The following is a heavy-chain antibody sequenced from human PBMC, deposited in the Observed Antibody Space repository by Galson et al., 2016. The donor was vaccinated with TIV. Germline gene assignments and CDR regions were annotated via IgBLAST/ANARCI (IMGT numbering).Heavy chain of an antibody. V-gene: IGHV1-18*01. CDR2: ISGYSGNT. CDR3: ARDRGSMTMILVVDYYYGMDV. CDR1: GYTFRKYG. D-gene: IGHD3-22*01. J-gene: IGHJ6*02. Sequence: SVKVSCKASGYTFRKYGISWVRQAPGQGLEWMGWISGYSGNTNYARKLQGRVIMATDTSTGTAFMEVRRLTSDDTAVYYCARDRGSMTMILVVDYYYGMDVWGQGTTVTVSS.